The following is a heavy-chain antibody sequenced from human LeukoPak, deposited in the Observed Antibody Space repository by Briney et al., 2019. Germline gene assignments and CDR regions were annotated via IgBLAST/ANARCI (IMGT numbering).Heavy chain of an antibody. CDR3: AKFWFGESLDY. CDR1: GFAVSSNY. Sequence: GGSLRLSCAASGFAVSSNYMSWVRQAPGKGLEWVSSIYTDSDANYADSVKGRFTISRDNSKKMLYLEMNSLRAEDTAVYYCAKFWFGESLDYWGQGTLVTVSS. V-gene: IGHV3-53*01. J-gene: IGHJ4*02. D-gene: IGHD3-10*01. CDR2: IYTDSDA.